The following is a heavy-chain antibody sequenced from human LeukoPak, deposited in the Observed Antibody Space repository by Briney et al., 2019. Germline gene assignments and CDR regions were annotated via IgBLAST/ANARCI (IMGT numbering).Heavy chain of an antibody. D-gene: IGHD1-26*01. CDR3: AKADSGTYYGLGDYFDY. Sequence: GGSLRLSCAASGFTFSSYGMHWVRQAPGKGLVWVAFIRYDGSDKYYGDSVKGQFTISRDNSKNTLYLQMNSLRAEDTAVYYCAKADSGTYYGLGDYFDYWGQGTLVTVSS. J-gene: IGHJ4*02. CDR1: GFTFSSYG. V-gene: IGHV3-30*02. CDR2: IRYDGSDK.